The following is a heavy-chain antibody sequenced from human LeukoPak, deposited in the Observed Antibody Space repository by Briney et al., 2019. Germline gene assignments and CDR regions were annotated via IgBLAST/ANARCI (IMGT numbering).Heavy chain of an antibody. Sequence: GGSLRLSCAASGFTFSSYSMNWVRQAPGKGLEWVSSISSSSSYIYYADSVKGQFTISRDNAKNSLYLQMNSLRAEDTAVYYCARRYSSGWYDCWGQGTLVTVSS. CDR3: ARRYSSGWYDC. CDR1: GFTFSSYS. CDR2: ISSSSSYI. V-gene: IGHV3-21*01. J-gene: IGHJ5*01. D-gene: IGHD6-19*01.